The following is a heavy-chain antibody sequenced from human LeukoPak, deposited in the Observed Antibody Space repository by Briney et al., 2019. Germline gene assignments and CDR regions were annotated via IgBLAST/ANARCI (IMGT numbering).Heavy chain of an antibody. J-gene: IGHJ4*02. Sequence: GGSLRLSCAASGFTFSDYAMSWVRQAPGKGLEWVSSISSSSSYIYYADSVKGRFTISRDNAKNSLYLQMNSLRAEDTAVYYCAREGSGYDPFDYWGQGTLVTVSS. CDR3: AREGSGYDPFDY. CDR2: ISSSSSYI. CDR1: GFTFSDYA. V-gene: IGHV3-21*01. D-gene: IGHD5-12*01.